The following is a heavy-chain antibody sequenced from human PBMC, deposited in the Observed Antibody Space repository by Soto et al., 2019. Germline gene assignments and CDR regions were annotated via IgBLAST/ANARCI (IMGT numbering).Heavy chain of an antibody. V-gene: IGHV3-9*01. Sequence: PGGSLRLSCAASGFTFDDYAMHWDRQAPGKGLEWVSGISWNSGSIGYADSVKGRFTISKDNAKNSLYLQMNSLRAEDTALYYCAKDSYDYIWGSYRPHLQFDYWGQGTLVTVSS. CDR3: AKDSYDYIWGSYRPHLQFDY. CDR1: GFTFDDYA. CDR2: ISWNSGSI. D-gene: IGHD3-16*02. J-gene: IGHJ4*02.